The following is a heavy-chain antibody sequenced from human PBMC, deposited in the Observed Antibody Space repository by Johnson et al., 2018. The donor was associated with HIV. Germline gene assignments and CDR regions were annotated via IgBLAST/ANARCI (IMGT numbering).Heavy chain of an antibody. CDR3: ARASLAHDAFDI. CDR1: GFTFSNAW. V-gene: IGHV3-15*01. J-gene: IGHJ3*02. Sequence: VQLVESGGGLVKPGGSLRLSCAASGFTFSNAWMSWVRQAPGLGLQWVGRIKSKTDGGTTDYAAPVKDRFTISRDDSKNTLYLQMNSLRAEDTAVYYCARASLAHDAFDIWGQWTMVTVSS. CDR2: IKSKTDGGTT.